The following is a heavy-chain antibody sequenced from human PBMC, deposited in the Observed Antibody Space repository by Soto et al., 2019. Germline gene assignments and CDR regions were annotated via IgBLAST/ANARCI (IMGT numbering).Heavy chain of an antibody. V-gene: IGHV3-48*01. D-gene: IGHD3-16*01. Sequence: EVQLMESGGGLVQPGGSLRLSCAASGFTFSSYSMNWVRQAPGKGLEWVSYISSSSSTIYYADSVKGRFTISRDNAKNSLYLQMNSLRAEDTAVYYCASGLRFSYWGQGTLVTVSS. CDR3: ASGLRFSY. CDR1: GFTFSSYS. J-gene: IGHJ4*02. CDR2: ISSSSSTI.